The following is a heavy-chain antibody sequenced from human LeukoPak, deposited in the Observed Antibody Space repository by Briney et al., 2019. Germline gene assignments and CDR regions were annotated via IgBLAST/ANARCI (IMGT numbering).Heavy chain of an antibody. J-gene: IGHJ4*02. Sequence: GDSLKISCKGCGYSFTSYWIGWVRQMPGKGLEWMGIIYPGDSDTRYSPSFQGQVTISADKSISTAYLQWSSLMASDTAMYYCARSDCGGDCSDPSGTKLHYWAQGTLVTVSS. CDR1: GYSFTSYW. V-gene: IGHV5-51*01. D-gene: IGHD2-21*02. CDR2: IYPGDSDT. CDR3: ARSDCGGDCSDPSGTKLHY.